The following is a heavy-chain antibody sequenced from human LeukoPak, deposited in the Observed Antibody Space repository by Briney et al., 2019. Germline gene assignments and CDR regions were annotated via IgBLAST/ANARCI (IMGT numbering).Heavy chain of an antibody. Sequence: ASVKVFCKASGYTFTSYDINWVRQATGQGLEWMGWMNPNSGNTGYAQKFQGRVTMTRNTSISTAYMELSSLRSEDTAVYYCASPRRSSGYYLGYWGQGTLVTVSS. CDR3: ASPRRSSGYYLGY. J-gene: IGHJ4*02. CDR1: GYTFTSYD. V-gene: IGHV1-8*01. D-gene: IGHD3-22*01. CDR2: MNPNSGNT.